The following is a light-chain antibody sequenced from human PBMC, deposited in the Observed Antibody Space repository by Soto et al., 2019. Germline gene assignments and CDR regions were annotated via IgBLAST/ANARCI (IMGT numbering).Light chain of an antibody. CDR1: QSVSSY. Sequence: EIVMTQSPATLSVPPGGRATLSCRASQSVSSYLAWYQQRPGQPPRLLIYRASTRATGIPARFSGSGSETEFSLTISSLQSEDFAVYYCQQYSTWPPRYTFGQGTKLEI. J-gene: IGKJ2*01. CDR2: RAS. V-gene: IGKV3-15*01. CDR3: QQYSTWPPRYT.